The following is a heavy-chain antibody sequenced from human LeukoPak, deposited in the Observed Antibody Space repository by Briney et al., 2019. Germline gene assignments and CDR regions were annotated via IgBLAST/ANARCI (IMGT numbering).Heavy chain of an antibody. CDR1: GFTFDDYT. V-gene: IGHV3-43*01. D-gene: IGHD6-25*01. Sequence: GGSLRLSCAASGFTFDDYTMHWVRQAPGKGLEWVSLISWDGGSTYYADSVKGRFTISRDNSKNSLYLQMNSLRTEDTALYYCAKDGGKSYYYYYMDVWGKGTTVTISS. CDR2: ISWDGGST. CDR3: AKDGGKSYYYYYMDV. J-gene: IGHJ6*03.